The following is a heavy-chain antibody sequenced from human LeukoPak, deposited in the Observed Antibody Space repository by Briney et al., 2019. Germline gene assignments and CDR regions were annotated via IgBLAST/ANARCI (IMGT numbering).Heavy chain of an antibody. CDR2: IYYSGNT. CDR3: ARRATTVTTGYYYYYMDV. CDR1: GGSLRSSNYY. D-gene: IGHD4-17*01. V-gene: IGHV4-39*01. Sequence: PSETLSLTCTVSGGSLRSSNYYWGWIRQPPGKRQEWIGSIYYSGNTYNNPSLKSRVTISIDTSRHQFSLTLSSVTAADTAVYYCARRATTVTTGYYYYYMDVWGKGTTVTVSS. J-gene: IGHJ6*03.